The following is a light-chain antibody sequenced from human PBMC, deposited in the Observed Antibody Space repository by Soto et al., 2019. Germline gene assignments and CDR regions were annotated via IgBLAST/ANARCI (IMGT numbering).Light chain of an antibody. CDR2: DVS. CDR1: SSDVGGYNY. Sequence: QSALTQPASVSGSPGQSITISCTGTSSDVGGYNYVSWYQQHPGKAPKLMIYDVSNRPAGVSNRFSGSKSGNTASLTNSGLQAEDEADYYCNVFNSISTDVFGPGTKRTVL. J-gene: IGLJ1*01. V-gene: IGLV2-14*01. CDR3: NVFNSISTDV.